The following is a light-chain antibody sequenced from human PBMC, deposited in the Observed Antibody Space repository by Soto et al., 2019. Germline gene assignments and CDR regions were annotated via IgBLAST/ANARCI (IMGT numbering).Light chain of an antibody. CDR3: QVCDGSSDHYV. V-gene: IGLV3-21*02. Sequence: SYELTQPPSVSVAPGQTARIPCGGDNIGSIAVHWYQQKPGRAPVLVVYDDSDRPSGIPERFSGSNSGNTATLTISRVEVGDEADYYCQVCDGSSDHYVFGTGTRSPS. CDR2: DDS. CDR1: NIGSIA. J-gene: IGLJ1*01.